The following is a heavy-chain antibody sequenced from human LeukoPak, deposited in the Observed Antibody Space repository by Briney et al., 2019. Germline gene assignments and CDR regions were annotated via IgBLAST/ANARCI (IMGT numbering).Heavy chain of an antibody. CDR2: IYTSGST. CDR3: ARGRWLRYYYYYGMDV. Sequence: PSETLSLTCTVSGGSISSYYWSWIRQPAGKGLEWIGRIYTSGSTSYNPSLKSRVTMSGDTSKNQFSLKLSSVTAADTAVYYCARGRWLRYYYYYGMDVWGQGTTVTVSS. J-gene: IGHJ6*02. CDR1: GGSISSYY. V-gene: IGHV4-4*07. D-gene: IGHD5-12*01.